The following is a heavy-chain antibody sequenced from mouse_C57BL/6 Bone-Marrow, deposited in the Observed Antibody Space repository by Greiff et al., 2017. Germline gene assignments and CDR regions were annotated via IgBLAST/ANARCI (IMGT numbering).Heavy chain of an antibody. CDR2: IYPTSGRT. D-gene: IGHD4-1*01. Sequence: QVQLQQPGADLVKPGASVKMSCKASGYTFTSYWITWVKQRPGQGLEWIGDIYPTSGRTNYNEKFKSKAILTVDTSSNTAYMQLNSLTSEDSAVCYCALSDPLGRSFDYWGQGTTLTVSS. CDR1: GYTFTSYW. V-gene: IGHV1-55*01. CDR3: ALSDPLGRSFDY. J-gene: IGHJ2*01.